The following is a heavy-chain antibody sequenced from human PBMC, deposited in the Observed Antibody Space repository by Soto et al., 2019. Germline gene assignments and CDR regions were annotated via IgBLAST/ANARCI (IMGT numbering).Heavy chain of an antibody. CDR1: GGSISSSSYY. D-gene: IGHD4-4*01. CDR2: IYYSGST. V-gene: IGHV4-61*05. J-gene: IGHJ6*03. Sequence: PSETLSLTCTVSGGSISSSSYYWGWIRQPPGKGLEWMGYIYYSGSTNYNPSLKSRVTISVDTSKNQFSLKLSSVTAADTAVYYCARTTTANGGYYYYMDVWGKGTTVTVSS. CDR3: ARTTTANGGYYYYMDV.